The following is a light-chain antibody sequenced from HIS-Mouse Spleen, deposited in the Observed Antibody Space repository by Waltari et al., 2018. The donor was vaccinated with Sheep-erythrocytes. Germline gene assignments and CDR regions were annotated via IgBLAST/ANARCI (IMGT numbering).Light chain of an antibody. V-gene: IGLV3-1*01. CDR2: QDS. CDR1: KLGDKS. Sequence: SYELTQPPSVSVSPGQTPSITCSGDKLGDKSACWYQQKPGQSPVLVIYQDSKRPSGIPERFSGSNSGNTATLTISGTQAMDEADYYCQAWDSSTVVFGGGTKLTVL. J-gene: IGLJ2*01. CDR3: QAWDSSTVV.